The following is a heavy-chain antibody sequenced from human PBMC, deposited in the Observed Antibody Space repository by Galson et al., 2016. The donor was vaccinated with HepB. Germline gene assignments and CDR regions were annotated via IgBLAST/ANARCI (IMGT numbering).Heavy chain of an antibody. Sequence: SVKVSCKASGGTFSSHAISWVRQAPGQGLEWMGGIIPIFGRANYVQKFQGRVTITADESTSTVYMELRSLRSEDTAVYYCARELDYYDSNYYGMEVWGQGTTVTVS. CDR3: ARELDYYDSNYYGMEV. V-gene: IGHV1-69*13. CDR2: IIPIFGRA. CDR1: GGTFSSHA. J-gene: IGHJ6*02. D-gene: IGHD3-22*01.